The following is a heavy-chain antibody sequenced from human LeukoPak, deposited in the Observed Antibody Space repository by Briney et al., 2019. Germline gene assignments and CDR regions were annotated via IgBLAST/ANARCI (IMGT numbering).Heavy chain of an antibody. D-gene: IGHD6-13*01. J-gene: IGHJ4*02. V-gene: IGHV1-18*01. Sequence: ASVKGACKASDYTFTSYGFSWVRQAPGQGLEWMGWISAYNGNTNYAQKLQGRVIMTTDTSTRTAYMGLRSLRSDDTAVYYCARDHSSSWGHFDYWGQGTLVTVSS. CDR1: DYTFTSYG. CDR2: ISAYNGNT. CDR3: ARDHSSSWGHFDY.